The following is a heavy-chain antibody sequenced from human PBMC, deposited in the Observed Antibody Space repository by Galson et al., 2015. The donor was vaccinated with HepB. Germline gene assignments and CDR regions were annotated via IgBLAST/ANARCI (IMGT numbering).Heavy chain of an antibody. V-gene: IGHV3-21*01. CDR2: ISSSSSYI. CDR1: GFPFSSYS. J-gene: IGHJ4*02. CDR3: ARDRSGVEAPSVIATDRGFDY. D-gene: IGHD2-21*01. Sequence: LRLSCAASGFPFSSYSMNWVRQAPGKGLEWVSSISSSSSYIYYADSVKGRFTISRDNAKNSLYLQMNSLRAEDTAVYYCARDRSGVEAPSVIATDRGFDYWGQGTLVTVSS.